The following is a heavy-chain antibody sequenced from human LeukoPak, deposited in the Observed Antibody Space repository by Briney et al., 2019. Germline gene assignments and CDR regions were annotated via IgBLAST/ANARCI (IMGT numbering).Heavy chain of an antibody. CDR1: GFTFDNYG. J-gene: IGHJ1*01. Sequence: GGSLRLSCAASGFTFDNYGMHWVRQAPGKGLEWVADISSDGATQYYADSVKGRFTISRDNSKNTLNLQMNSLRPGDTAVYYCAKGCLGGGNCYFFQHWGQGTLVTVSS. V-gene: IGHV3-30*18. CDR3: AKGCLGGGNCYFFQH. CDR2: ISSDGATQ. D-gene: IGHD2-15*01.